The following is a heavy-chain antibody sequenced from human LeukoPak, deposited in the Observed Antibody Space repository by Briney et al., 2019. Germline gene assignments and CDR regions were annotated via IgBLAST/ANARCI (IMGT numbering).Heavy chain of an antibody. CDR3: ARDLRTAYYYYGMDV. CDR1: GSTFSSYE. D-gene: IGHD2-2*01. CDR2: IDSSGGTI. Sequence: PGGSLRLSCTASGSTFSSYEMNWVRQAPGKGLEWVSYIDSSGGTIYYADSVKGRFTISRDNAKNSLYLQMNSLRAEDTAVYYCARDLRTAYYYYGMDVWGQGTTVTVSS. V-gene: IGHV3-48*03. J-gene: IGHJ6*01.